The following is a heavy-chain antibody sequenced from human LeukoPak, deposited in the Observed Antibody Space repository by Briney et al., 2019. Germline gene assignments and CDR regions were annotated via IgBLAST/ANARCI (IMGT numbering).Heavy chain of an antibody. D-gene: IGHD3-3*01. CDR1: GGSISSGDYY. CDR3: ARLLRVFGVVTNWFDP. J-gene: IGHJ5*02. CDR2: IYYSGST. Sequence: SETLSLTCTVSGGSISSGDYYWSWIRQPPGKGLEWIGYIYYSGSTYYNPSLKSRVTISVDTSKNQFSLKLSSVTAADTAVYYCARLLRVFGVVTNWFDPWGQGTLVTVSS. V-gene: IGHV4-30-4*01.